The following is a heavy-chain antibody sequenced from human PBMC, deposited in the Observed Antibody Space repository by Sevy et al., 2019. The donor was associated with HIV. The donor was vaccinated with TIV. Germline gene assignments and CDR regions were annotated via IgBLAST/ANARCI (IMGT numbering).Heavy chain of an antibody. V-gene: IGHV1-8*01. J-gene: IGHJ6*03. D-gene: IGHD6-13*01. Sequence: ASVKVSCKASGYTFTSYDINWVRQATGQGLEWMGWMNPNSGNTGYAQKFQGRVTITRNTSISTAFMELSSLRSEDTAVYYCSRVIPAASHYYYYYYMDVWGKGNTVTVSS. CDR3: SRVIPAASHYYYYYYMDV. CDR2: MNPNSGNT. CDR1: GYTFTSYD.